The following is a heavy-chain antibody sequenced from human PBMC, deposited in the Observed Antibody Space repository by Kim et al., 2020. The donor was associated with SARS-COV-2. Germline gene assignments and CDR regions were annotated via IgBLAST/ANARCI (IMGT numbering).Heavy chain of an antibody. CDR2: ITGSDSST. D-gene: IGHD2-8*01. CDR3: ARRMARNWDFDL. CDR1: GFTYITYA. J-gene: IGHJ2*01. V-gene: IGHV3-23*01. Sequence: GGSLRLSCVASGFTYITYAMSWVRQAPGKGLEWVSDITGSDSSTNYADSVKGRFTISRDNSKDTLYLQMNSLKVEDTAVYDCARRMARNWDFDLWGLCTL.